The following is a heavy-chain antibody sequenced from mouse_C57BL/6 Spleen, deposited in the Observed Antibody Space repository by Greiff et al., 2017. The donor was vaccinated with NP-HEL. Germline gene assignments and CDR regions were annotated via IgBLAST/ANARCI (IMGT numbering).Heavy chain of an antibody. V-gene: IGHV1-59*01. CDR2: IDPSDSYT. Sequence: VQRVESGAELVRPGTSVKLSCKASGYTFTSYWMHWVKQRPGQGLEWIGVIDPSDSYTNYNQKFKGKATLTVDTSSSTAYMQLSSLTSEDSAVYYCARHYGSSYWYFDVWGTGTTVTVSS. CDR3: ARHYGSSYWYFDV. D-gene: IGHD1-1*01. J-gene: IGHJ1*03. CDR1: GYTFTSYW.